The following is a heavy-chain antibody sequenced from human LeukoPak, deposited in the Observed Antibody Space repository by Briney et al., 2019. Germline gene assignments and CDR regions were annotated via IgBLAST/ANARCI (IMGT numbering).Heavy chain of an antibody. J-gene: IGHJ4*02. CDR3: AKTGGPNMIVVVQLDY. CDR2: ISYDGSNK. Sequence: GGALRLSCAASGFTFSSYAMHWVRQAPGKGLQGVAVISYDGSNKYYADSAKGRFTTSRDNSKNTLYLQMNSLRDEDTAVYYCAKTGGPNMIVVVQLDYWGQGTLVTVSS. D-gene: IGHD3-22*01. V-gene: IGHV3-30*04. CDR1: GFTFSSYA.